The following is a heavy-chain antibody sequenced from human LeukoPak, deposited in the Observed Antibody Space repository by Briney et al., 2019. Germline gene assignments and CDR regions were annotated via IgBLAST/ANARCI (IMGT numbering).Heavy chain of an antibody. D-gene: IGHD3-9*01. CDR2: IVPVFGTP. V-gene: IGHV1-69*05. CDR3: ASRYTTSRHFDWDVDY. Sequence: SVKVSCKASGDTFSKYAITWVRQAPGQGLEWMGNIVPVFGTPIYAQKFQGRVTITTDESRTTAYMELSSLSSEDTALYYCASRYTTSRHFDWDVDYWGQGTLLTVSS. CDR1: GDTFSKYA. J-gene: IGHJ4*02.